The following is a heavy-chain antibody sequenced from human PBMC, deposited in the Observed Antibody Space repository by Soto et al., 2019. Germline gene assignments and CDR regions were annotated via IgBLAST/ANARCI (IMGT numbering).Heavy chain of an antibody. V-gene: IGHV3-23*01. CDR2: ISGSGGST. D-gene: IGHD3-10*01. Sequence: EVQLLESGGGLVQPGGSLRLSCAASGFTFSSYAMSWVRQAPGKGLEWVSAISGSGGSTYYADSVKGRFTISRDNSKNTLYLQMNSLRAEDTAVYYCAKSITMVRGAARGYFDYWGQGTLVTVSS. CDR3: AKSITMVRGAARGYFDY. CDR1: GFTFSSYA. J-gene: IGHJ4*02.